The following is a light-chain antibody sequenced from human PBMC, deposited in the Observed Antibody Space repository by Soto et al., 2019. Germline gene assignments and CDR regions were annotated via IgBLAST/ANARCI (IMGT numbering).Light chain of an antibody. V-gene: IGKV3-20*01. J-gene: IGKJ5*01. CDR3: QQYGTSEII. CDR1: QSVSSY. CDR2: GTS. Sequence: EILLTQSPATLSLSLWDIATLSCRASQSVSSYLAWYQQKPGQAPRLLIYGTSSRATGIPDRFSGSVSGTDFTLTISRLETEDFAVFYWQQYGTSEIIFGQGTRLEI.